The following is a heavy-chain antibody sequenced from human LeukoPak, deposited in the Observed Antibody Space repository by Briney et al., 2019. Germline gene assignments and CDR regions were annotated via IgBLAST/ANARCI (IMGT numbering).Heavy chain of an antibody. CDR3: ARRMYYSASESTLAKSIDY. V-gene: IGHV3-33*01. J-gene: IGHJ4*02. Sequence: GGSLRLSCAASGFTFSSYGMHWVRQAPGKGLEWVAVIWYDGSNKYYADSVKGRFTISRDNSKNTLYLQMNSLRAEDTAVYYCARRMYYSASESTLAKSIDYWGQGTLVTVSS. CDR2: IWYDGSNK. D-gene: IGHD3-10*01. CDR1: GFTFSSYG.